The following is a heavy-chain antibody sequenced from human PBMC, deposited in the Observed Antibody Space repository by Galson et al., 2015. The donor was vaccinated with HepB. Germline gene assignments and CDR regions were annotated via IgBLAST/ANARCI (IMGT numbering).Heavy chain of an antibody. D-gene: IGHD6-19*01. CDR2: ISGHRNTK. J-gene: IGHJ4*02. V-gene: IGHV3-48*02. Sequence: SLRLSCAASGFSISGYSMNWVRQAPGKGLEWLSYISGHRNTKYYTDAVKGRFTISRDNAKNSLFLQMNSLTDEDTAVYFCARGPQWLQSGYFCDYWGQGTLVTVSS. CDR1: GFSISGYS. CDR3: ARGPQWLQSGYFCDY.